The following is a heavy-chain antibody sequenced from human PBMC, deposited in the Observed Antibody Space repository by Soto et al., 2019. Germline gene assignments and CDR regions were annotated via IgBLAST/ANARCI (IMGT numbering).Heavy chain of an antibody. D-gene: IGHD5-12*01. V-gene: IGHV3-48*01. CDR3: AREDIVATDSYYYYMDV. CDR2: ISSSSSTI. J-gene: IGHJ6*03. Sequence: ESGGGLVQPGGSLRLSCAASGFTFSSYSMNWVRQAPGKGLEWVSYISSSSSTIYYADSVKGRFTISRDNAKNSLYLQMNSLRAEDTAVYYCAREDIVATDSYYYYMDVWGKGTTVTVSS. CDR1: GFTFSSYS.